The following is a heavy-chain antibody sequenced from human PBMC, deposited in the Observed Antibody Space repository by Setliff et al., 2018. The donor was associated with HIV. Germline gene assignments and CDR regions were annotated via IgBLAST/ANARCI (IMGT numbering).Heavy chain of an antibody. CDR2: ISESGANT. CDR1: GFTFSRNV. D-gene: IGHD3-10*01. Sequence: GGSLRLSCVASGFTFSRNVINWVRQAPGKGLEWVSGISESGANTYYMDSVKGRFTVSRDNANNLLFLQMNNLRDEDTAVYYCASFYGDYGYWGHGTQVTVSS. CDR3: ASFYGDYGY. J-gene: IGHJ4*01. V-gene: IGHV3-23*01.